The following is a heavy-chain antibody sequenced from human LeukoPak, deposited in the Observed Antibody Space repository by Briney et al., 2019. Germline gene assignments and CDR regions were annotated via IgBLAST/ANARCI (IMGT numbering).Heavy chain of an antibody. CDR3: ARSKWRWPHY. CDR2: IYYSGST. V-gene: IGHV4-59*01. Sequence: PSETLSLTCTVSGGSISSYYWSWIRQPPGKGLEWIGYIYYSGSTNYNPSLKSRVTISVDTSKNQFSLKLSSVTAADTAVYYCARSKWRWPHYWGQGTLVTVSS. CDR1: GGSISSYY. J-gene: IGHJ4*01. D-gene: IGHD4-23*01.